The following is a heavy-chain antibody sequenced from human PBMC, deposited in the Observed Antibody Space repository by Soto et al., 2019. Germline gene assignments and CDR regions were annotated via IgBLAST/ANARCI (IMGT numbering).Heavy chain of an antibody. J-gene: IGHJ5*02. D-gene: IGHD3-10*01. CDR2: IYYSGST. Sequence: SETLSLTCTVSGGSISSGGYYWSWIRQHPGKGLEWIGYIYYSGSTYYNPSLKSRVTISVDTSKNQFSLKLSSVTAADTAVYYCARDGPYYYGSGSYGWFDPWGQGTLVTVSS. CDR3: ARDGPYYYGSGSYGWFDP. CDR1: GGSISSGGYY. V-gene: IGHV4-31*03.